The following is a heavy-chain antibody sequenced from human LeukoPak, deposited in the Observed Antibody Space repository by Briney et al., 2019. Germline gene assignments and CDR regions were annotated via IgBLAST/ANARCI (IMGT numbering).Heavy chain of an antibody. CDR2: INPNSGGT. J-gene: IGHJ2*01. CDR1: GYTFTGYY. CDR3: ARVRWMATIYWYFDL. D-gene: IGHD5-24*01. Sequence: ASVKVSCKASGYTFTGYYMNWVRQAPGQGLEWMGWINPNSGGTNYAQKFQGRVTMTRDTSISTAYMELSRLRSDDTAVYYCARVRWMATIYWYFDLWGRGTLVTVSS. V-gene: IGHV1-2*02.